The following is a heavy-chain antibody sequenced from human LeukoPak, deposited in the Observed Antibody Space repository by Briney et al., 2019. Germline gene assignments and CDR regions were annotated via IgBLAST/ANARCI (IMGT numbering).Heavy chain of an antibody. CDR1: GYTFTSYG. Sequence: ASVKVSCKASGYTFTSYGISWVRQAPGQGLEWMGWISVYNGNTNYAQKLQGRVTMTTDTSTSTAYMELRSLRSDDTAVYYCARDRGRLGYCSGGSCYSADYWGQGTLVTVSS. J-gene: IGHJ4*02. D-gene: IGHD2-15*01. V-gene: IGHV1-18*01. CDR2: ISVYNGNT. CDR3: ARDRGRLGYCSGGSCYSADY.